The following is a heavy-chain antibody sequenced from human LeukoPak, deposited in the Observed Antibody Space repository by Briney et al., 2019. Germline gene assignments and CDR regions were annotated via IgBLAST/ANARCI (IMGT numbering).Heavy chain of an antibody. D-gene: IGHD3-22*01. J-gene: IGHJ4*02. CDR3: ARDSYFYDSSGYYQFDY. Sequence: GGSLRLSCAASGFTFSSYSMNWVRQGPGKGLEWVAYISSSSNAIYYADSVKGRFTVSRDNAKNSLYLQVNSLRAEDTAVYYCARDSYFYDSSGYYQFDYWGQGTLVTVSS. V-gene: IGHV3-48*01. CDR2: ISSSSNAI. CDR1: GFTFSSYS.